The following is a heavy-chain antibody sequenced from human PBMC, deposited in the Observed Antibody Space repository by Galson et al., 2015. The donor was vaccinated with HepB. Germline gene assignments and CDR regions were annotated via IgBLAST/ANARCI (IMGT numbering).Heavy chain of an antibody. J-gene: IGHJ4*02. Sequence: SLRLSCAASGFSFNNYAMSWVRQAPGKGLEWVSAISGSGVSTYYADSVKGRFTISRDNSKNTLYLQMNSLRAEDTAVYYCAKGALEWLLHVDYWGQGTLVTVSS. CDR1: GFSFNNYA. D-gene: IGHD3-3*01. CDR2: ISGSGVST. V-gene: IGHV3-23*01. CDR3: AKGALEWLLHVDY.